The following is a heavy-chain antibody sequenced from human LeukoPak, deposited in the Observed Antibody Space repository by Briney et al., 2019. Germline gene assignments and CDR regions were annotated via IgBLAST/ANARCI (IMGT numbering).Heavy chain of an antibody. CDR1: GGSITSGTYY. D-gene: IGHD1-14*01. Sequence: MTSETLSLTCTVSGGSITSGTYYWSWIRQPAGRGLEWIGRIYASGSTNYNPSLKSRVTISVDKSKNQFSLKLSSVTAADTAVYYCARGRDTPGYYYYYMDVWGKGTTVTVSS. J-gene: IGHJ6*03. CDR2: IYASGST. V-gene: IGHV4-61*02. CDR3: ARGRDTPGYYYYYMDV.